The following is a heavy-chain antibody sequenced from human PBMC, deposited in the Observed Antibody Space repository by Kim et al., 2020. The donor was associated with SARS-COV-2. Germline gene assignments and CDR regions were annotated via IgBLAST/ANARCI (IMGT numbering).Heavy chain of an antibody. V-gene: IGHV3-43*02. Sequence: GGSLRLSCAASGFTFGHFAIHWVRLAPGKGLEWVSLTSGDGRDTYYADSVKGRFTISRDNSKNSLYLQMNSLRTDDTALYYCAKRTQGSIGYLVYWGQGTLVTVSS. D-gene: IGHD3-22*01. CDR2: TSGDGRDT. CDR1: GFTFGHFA. J-gene: IGHJ4*02. CDR3: AKRTQGSIGYLVY.